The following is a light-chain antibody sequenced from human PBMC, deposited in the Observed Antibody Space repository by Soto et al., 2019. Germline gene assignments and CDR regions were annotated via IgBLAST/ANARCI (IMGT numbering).Light chain of an antibody. Sequence: AIPLTQSPSSLSASVGDRVTITCRASQGISSALAWYQQKPGEAPNLLIYDASSLESGVPSRFSCSGSGTDFILTISSLQPEDFATYYCQQFHSYPITFGQGTRLEIK. V-gene: IGKV1-13*02. J-gene: IGKJ5*01. CDR1: QGISSA. CDR3: QQFHSYPIT. CDR2: DAS.